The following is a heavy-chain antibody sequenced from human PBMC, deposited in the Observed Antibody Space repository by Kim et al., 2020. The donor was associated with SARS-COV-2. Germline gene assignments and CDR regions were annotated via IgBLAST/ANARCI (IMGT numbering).Heavy chain of an antibody. CDR1: GFTFSSFT. CDR2: ISSRSAYI. CDR3: ARDRGISDMNYCYSLDV. D-gene: IGHD1-26*01. V-gene: IGHV3-21*01. J-gene: IGHJ6*02. Sequence: GGSLRLSCEASGFTFSSFTMTWVRQAPGKGLEWVSSISSRSAYIYYTDSVRGRFTISRDNAKNSLYLQMNSLRAEDTAVYYCARDRGISDMNYCYSLDVWGQGTTVTVSS.